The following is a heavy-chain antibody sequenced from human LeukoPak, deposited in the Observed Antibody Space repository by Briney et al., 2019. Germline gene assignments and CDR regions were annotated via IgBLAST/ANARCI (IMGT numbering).Heavy chain of an antibody. CDR1: GFTFSTYA. CDR2: IDDSGVIR. Sequence: PGGSLRLSCVVSGFTFSTYAIHWVRQAPGKGLEWVSRIDDSGVIRSYADSVKGRFTISRDNSKMTLTLQMNSLRAEDTAVYYCAKGGKWDVTPFDYWGQGTLVTVSS. J-gene: IGHJ4*02. CDR3: AKGGKWDVTPFDY. V-gene: IGHV3-23*01. D-gene: IGHD1-26*01.